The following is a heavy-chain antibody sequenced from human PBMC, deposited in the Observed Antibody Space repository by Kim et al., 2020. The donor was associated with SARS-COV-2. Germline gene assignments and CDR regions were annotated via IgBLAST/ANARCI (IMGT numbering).Heavy chain of an antibody. Sequence: SETLSLTCTVSGGSISSYYWSWIRQPAGKGLEWIGRIYTSGSTNYNPSLKSRVTMSVDTSKNQFSLKLSSVTAADTAVYYCARGVVVRGVMAFDYWGQGTLVTVSS. J-gene: IGHJ4*02. CDR1: GGSISSYY. D-gene: IGHD3-10*01. CDR2: IYTSGST. CDR3: ARGVVVRGVMAFDY. V-gene: IGHV4-4*07.